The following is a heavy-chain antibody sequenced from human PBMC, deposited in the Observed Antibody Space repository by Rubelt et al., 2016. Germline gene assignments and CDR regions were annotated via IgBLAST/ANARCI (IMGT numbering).Heavy chain of an antibody. Sequence: DVQLLVSGGGLVQPGGSLRLSCAASGFTFSNCAMHWVRQAPGKGLEWVSDLSGSGGSDERTYYADSVKGRFTISRDNSKNTLHLQMNSLRAEETAIDSCAKFSSGIRGGMDVWGQGTRVTVS. J-gene: IGHJ6*02. CDR2: LSGSGGSDERT. D-gene: IGHD3-10*01. CDR3: AKFSSGIRGGMDV. CDR1: GFTFSNCA. V-gene: IGHV3-23*01.